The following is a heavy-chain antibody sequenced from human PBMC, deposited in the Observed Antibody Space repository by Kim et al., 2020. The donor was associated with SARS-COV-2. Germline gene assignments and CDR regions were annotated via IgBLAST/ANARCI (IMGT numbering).Heavy chain of an antibody. CDR3: ARAGSYYDILTGYPHGNYYGMDV. Sequence: SVKVSCKASGGTFSSYAISWVRQAPGQGLEWMGGIIPIFGTANYAQKFQGRVTITADESTSTAYMELSSLRSEDTAVYYCARAGSYYDILTGYPHGNYYGMDVWGQGTTVTVSS. CDR2: IIPIFGTA. CDR1: GGTFSSYA. D-gene: IGHD3-9*01. V-gene: IGHV1-69*13. J-gene: IGHJ6*02.